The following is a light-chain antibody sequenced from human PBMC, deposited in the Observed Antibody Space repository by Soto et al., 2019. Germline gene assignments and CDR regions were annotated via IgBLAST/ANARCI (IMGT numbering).Light chain of an antibody. J-gene: IGLJ1*01. CDR1: SSDVGAYNF. CDR2: EVR. CDR3: SSYRSSTTFV. V-gene: IGLV2-14*01. Sequence: SALTHPASVSGTPGQSITISCTGTSSDVGAYNFVSWYQQYPGKAPKVIIFEVRKRPSGVSNRFSGSKSGDTASLTISGLQAEDEAYYYWSSYRSSTTFVFGTGTRSPS.